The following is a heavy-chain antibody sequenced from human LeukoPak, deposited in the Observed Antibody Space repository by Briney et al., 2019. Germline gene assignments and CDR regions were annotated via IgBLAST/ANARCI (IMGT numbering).Heavy chain of an antibody. D-gene: IGHD2-2*01. J-gene: IGHJ4*02. CDR1: GGSISSYY. CDR3: ARGYCSSTSCLGYYFDY. CDR2: IYYSGST. V-gene: IGHV4-59*12. Sequence: PSETLSLTCTVSGGSISSYYWSWIRQPPGKGLEWVGYIYYSGSTNYNPSPKSRVTISVDTSKNQFSLKLSSVTAADTAVYYCARGYCSSTSCLGYYFDYWGQGTLVTVSS.